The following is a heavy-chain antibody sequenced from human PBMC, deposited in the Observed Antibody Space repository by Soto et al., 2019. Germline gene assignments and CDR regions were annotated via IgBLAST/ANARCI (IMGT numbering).Heavy chain of an antibody. Sequence: EVQLSGSGGGLVQPGGSLRLSCAASGFTFSSYDMSWVRQAPGKGLEWVSAISGSSTSTYYADSVKGRFTISRDNSKNTLYLQMNSLRAEDTAVYYGAKDPSSGFAMENYFDYWGQGTLVTVSS. CDR3: AKDPSSGFAMENYFDY. V-gene: IGHV3-23*01. CDR2: ISGSSTST. D-gene: IGHD3-10*01. CDR1: GFTFSSYD. J-gene: IGHJ4*02.